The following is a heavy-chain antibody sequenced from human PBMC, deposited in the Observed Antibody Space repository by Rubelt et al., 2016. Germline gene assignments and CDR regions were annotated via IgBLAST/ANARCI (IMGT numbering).Heavy chain of an antibody. CDR1: GFTFSTYT. CDR3: ARGPRSPGVWNWFDP. Sequence: QVQLVESGGGVVQPGGSLRLSCAASGFTFSTYTMHWVALLSYDGGHEFYADSVKGRFTISRDNSKKQRSLERRSLRPEYGAVYYCARGPRSPGVWNWFDPWGQGTLVTVSS. V-gene: IGHV3-30*15. D-gene: IGHD1-26*01. CDR2: LSYDGGHE. J-gene: IGHJ5*02.